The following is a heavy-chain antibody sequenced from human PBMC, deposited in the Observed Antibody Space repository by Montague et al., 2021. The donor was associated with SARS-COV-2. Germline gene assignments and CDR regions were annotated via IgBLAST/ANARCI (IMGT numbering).Heavy chain of an antibody. CDR2: VFKSGGT. CDR3: ARHVSGSLTHFHH. Sequence: SETLSLTCTVSGGSITDYSWTWIRQPPGKALEWIGYVFKSGGTSYNPSLKSRVTMSVDTSKSHFSLRLTSVTAADTAVYYCARHVSGSLTHFHHWGQGSLVTVSS. CDR1: GGSITDYS. V-gene: IGHV4-59*08. J-gene: IGHJ1*01. D-gene: IGHD1-26*01.